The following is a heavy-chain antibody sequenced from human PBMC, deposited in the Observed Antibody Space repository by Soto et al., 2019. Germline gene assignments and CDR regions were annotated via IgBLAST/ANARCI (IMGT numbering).Heavy chain of an antibody. V-gene: IGHV1-18*01. J-gene: IGHJ3*02. CDR3: ARSIMITFGGVIVIGAFDI. D-gene: IGHD3-16*02. CDR2: ISAYNGNT. CDR1: GYTFTSYG. Sequence: QVQLVQSGAEVKKPGASVKVSCKASGYTFTSYGISWVRQAPGQGLEWMGWISAYNGNTNYAQKLRGRVTMTTDTSTSTAYMELRSLRSDDTAVYYCARSIMITFGGVIVIGAFDIWGQGTMVTVSS.